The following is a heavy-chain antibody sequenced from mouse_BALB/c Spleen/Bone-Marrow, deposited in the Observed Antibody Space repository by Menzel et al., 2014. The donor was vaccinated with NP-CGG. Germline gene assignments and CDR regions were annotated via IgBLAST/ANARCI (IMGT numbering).Heavy chain of an antibody. V-gene: IGHV5-6-5*01. J-gene: IGHJ2*01. CDR1: GFTFSSYA. CDR2: ISSGGST. Sequence: EVQRVESGGGLVKPGGSLKLSCAASGFTFSSYAMSWVRQTPEKRLEWVASISSGGSTYYPDSVKDRFTISRDNARNILYLQMSSLRSEDTAMYYCARGGFRGLDYWGQGTTLTVSS. CDR3: ARGGFRGLDY.